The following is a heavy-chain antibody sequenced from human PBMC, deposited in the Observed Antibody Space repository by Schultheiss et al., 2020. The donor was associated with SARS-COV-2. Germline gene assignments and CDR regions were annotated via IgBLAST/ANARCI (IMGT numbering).Heavy chain of an antibody. CDR3: ASLSGGRGPLYY. V-gene: IGHV4-28*01. Sequence: SETLSLTCAVSGYSISSSNWWGWIRQPPGKGLEWIGYIYYSGSTYYNPSLKSRVTMSVDTSKNQFSLKLSSVTAADTAVYYCASLSGGRGPLYYWGQGTLVTVSS. CDR1: GYSISSSNW. D-gene: IGHD2-15*01. J-gene: IGHJ4*02. CDR2: IYYSGST.